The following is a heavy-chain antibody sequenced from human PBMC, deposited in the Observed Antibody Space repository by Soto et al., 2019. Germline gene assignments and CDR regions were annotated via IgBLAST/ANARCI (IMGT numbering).Heavy chain of an antibody. CDR1: GYTFTSYS. Sequence: ASLKVSCKASGYTFTSYSMHWVRQAPGQRLEWMGWINAGNGNTKYSQKFQGRVTITRDTSASTAYMELSSLRSEDTAVYYCARNIAVAAYFDYWGQGTLVTVSS. V-gene: IGHV1-3*01. J-gene: IGHJ4*02. D-gene: IGHD6-19*01. CDR3: ARNIAVAAYFDY. CDR2: INAGNGNT.